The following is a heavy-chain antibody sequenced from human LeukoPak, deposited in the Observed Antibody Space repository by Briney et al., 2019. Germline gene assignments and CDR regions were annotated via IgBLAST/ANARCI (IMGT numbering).Heavy chain of an antibody. Sequence: ASVKVSCKASGYTFTSYATNWVRQAPGQGLEWTGWINTNTGNPTYAQGFTGRFVFSLDTSVSTAYLQISSLKAEDTAVYYCARSYDVLLWFGELLSRGNWFDPWGQGTLVTVSS. V-gene: IGHV7-4-1*02. D-gene: IGHD3-10*01. CDR1: GYTFTSYA. CDR2: INTNTGNP. CDR3: ARSYDVLLWFGELLSRGNWFDP. J-gene: IGHJ5*02.